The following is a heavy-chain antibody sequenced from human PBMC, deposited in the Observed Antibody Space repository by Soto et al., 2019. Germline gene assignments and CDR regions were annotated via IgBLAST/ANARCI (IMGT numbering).Heavy chain of an antibody. CDR2: INHSGST. J-gene: IGHJ6*02. D-gene: IGHD1-7*01. CDR1: GGSFSGYY. Sequence: PSETLSLTCAVYGGSFSGYYWSWIRQPPGKGLEWIGEINHSGSTNYNPSLKSRVTISVDTSKNQFSLKLSSVTAADTAVYYCARDRWNWNFQGYYYYGMDVWGQGTTVTVSS. CDR3: ARDRWNWNFQGYYYYGMDV. V-gene: IGHV4-34*01.